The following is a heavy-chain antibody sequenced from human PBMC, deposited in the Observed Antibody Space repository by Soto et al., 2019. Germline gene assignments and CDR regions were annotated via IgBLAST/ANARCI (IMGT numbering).Heavy chain of an antibody. Sequence: QVQLQESGPGLVRPSETLSLTCTVSGDSVKSGAYYWTWLRQSPGKGLEWIGYMSYGGSTNYNPSLKSRVTISGDTSKKHFSLNLRSATAADTAVYYCARGRELELPGAYDIWGQGTKVTVSS. D-gene: IGHD1-1*01. V-gene: IGHV4-61*03. CDR3: ARGRELELPGAYDI. CDR1: GDSVKSGAYY. CDR2: MSYGGST. J-gene: IGHJ3*02.